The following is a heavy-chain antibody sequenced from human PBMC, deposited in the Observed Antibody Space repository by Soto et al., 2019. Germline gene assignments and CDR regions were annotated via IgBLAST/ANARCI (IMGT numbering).Heavy chain of an antibody. CDR1: SGSFSGYY. Sequence: QVQLQQWGAGLLKPSETLSLRCVVNSGSFSGYYWTWIRQTPGKGLEWIGEISHSGSTNYNPSLMSRVTMSVDTSKKQFSLRLSSVTAADTALYFCARGYESSRRYLPLLDYWGQGTLVTVSS. V-gene: IGHV4-34*01. CDR3: ARGYESSRRYLPLLDY. CDR2: ISHSGST. D-gene: IGHD3-22*01. J-gene: IGHJ4*02.